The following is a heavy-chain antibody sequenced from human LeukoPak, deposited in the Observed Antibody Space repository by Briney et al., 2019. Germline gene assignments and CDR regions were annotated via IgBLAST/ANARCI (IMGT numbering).Heavy chain of an antibody. CDR1: GYTFSSYA. CDR2: INAGNGNT. CDR3: ARDIYSSGWYVDY. J-gene: IGHJ4*02. Sequence: GASVKVSCKASGYTFSSYAMHWVRQAPGQRLEWMGWINAGNGNTKYSQKFQGRVTITRDTSASTAYMDLSSLRSEDTAVYYCARDIYSSGWYVDYWGQGTLVTVSS. V-gene: IGHV1-3*01. D-gene: IGHD6-19*01.